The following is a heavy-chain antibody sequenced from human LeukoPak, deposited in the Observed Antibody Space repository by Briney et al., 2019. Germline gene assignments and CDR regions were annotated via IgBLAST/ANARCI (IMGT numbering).Heavy chain of an antibody. J-gene: IGHJ4*02. CDR2: IYYSGST. CDR3: ARNPGYYFDY. Sequence: PSETLSLTCTVSGGSISGSSYYWGWIRQPPGKGLEWIGSIYYSGSTYYNPSLKSRVTISVDTSKNQFSLKLSSVTAADTAVYYCARNPGYYFDYWGQGTLVTVSS. V-gene: IGHV4-39*07. CDR1: GGSISGSSYY. D-gene: IGHD1-14*01.